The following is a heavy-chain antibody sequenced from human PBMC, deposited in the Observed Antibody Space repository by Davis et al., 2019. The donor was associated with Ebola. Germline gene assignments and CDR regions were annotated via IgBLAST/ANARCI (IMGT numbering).Heavy chain of an antibody. CDR3: ATMTRIGTYWYFDL. D-gene: IGHD4-11*01. Sequence: SETLSLTCTVSGVSIKTYYWSWIRQPPGKGLEWIGYIYYNEGTNYNPSLKSRLTISLDTSKRQFSLKLTSVIAADTAIYYCATMTRIGTYWYFDLWGRGTLVTVSS. CDR2: IYYNEGT. CDR1: GVSIKTYY. J-gene: IGHJ2*01. V-gene: IGHV4-59*12.